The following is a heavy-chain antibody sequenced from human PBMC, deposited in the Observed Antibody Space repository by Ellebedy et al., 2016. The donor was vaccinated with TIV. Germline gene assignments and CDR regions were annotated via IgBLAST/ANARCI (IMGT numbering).Heavy chain of an antibody. V-gene: IGHV3-48*02. CDR3: ARDQRGSGSYYTL. D-gene: IGHD3-10*01. J-gene: IGHJ4*02. CDR2: ISSSSSTI. Sequence: SSYYWDWVRQAPGKGLEWVSYISSSSSTIYYADSVKGRFTISRDNAKNSLYLQMNSLRDEDTAVYYCARDQRGSGSYYTLWGQGTLVTVSS. CDR1: SSYY.